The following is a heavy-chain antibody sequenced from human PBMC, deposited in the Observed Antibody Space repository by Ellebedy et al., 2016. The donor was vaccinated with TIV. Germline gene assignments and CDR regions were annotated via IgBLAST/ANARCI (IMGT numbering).Heavy chain of an antibody. J-gene: IGHJ4*02. CDR3: ARDQWLGRAYYFDY. CDR2: IKQDGSEK. CDR1: GFTFSNYW. D-gene: IGHD6-19*01. V-gene: IGHV3-7*01. Sequence: GGSLRLSCAASGFTFSNYWMSWVRQAPGKGLEWVANIKQDGSEKYYVDSVEGRFAISRDNAKNSMYLQMSSLRDEDTAVYYCARDQWLGRAYYFDYWGQGTLLTVSS.